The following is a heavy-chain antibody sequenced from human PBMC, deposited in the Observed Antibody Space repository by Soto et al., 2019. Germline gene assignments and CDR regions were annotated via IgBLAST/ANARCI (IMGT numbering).Heavy chain of an antibody. CDR1: GGSINTGDYY. CDR2: IYYDGSA. V-gene: IGHV4-30-4*01. D-gene: IGHD2-8*01. J-gene: IGHJ5*02. Sequence: PSETLSLTSTVSGGSINTGDYYWRWIPQRPGKTLEWIVNIYYDGSAFPNPRLLGPVSASVDTSKNQISLHLFSVTAAATAVYYCARRMRDLGAHYYNCWDAWGRGALVT. CDR3: ARRMRDLGAHYYNCWDA.